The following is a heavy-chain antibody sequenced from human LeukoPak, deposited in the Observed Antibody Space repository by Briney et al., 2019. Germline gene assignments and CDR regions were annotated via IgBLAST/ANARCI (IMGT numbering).Heavy chain of an antibody. CDR3: ARGGVLKSVDY. D-gene: IGHD3-16*01. J-gene: IGHJ4*02. CDR2: VYDIGST. Sequence: SETLSLTCTVSGGPIGSHYWTWIRQTPGKGLEWIGYVYDIGSTKYNPSLNSRVTISVDTSKNQFSLRLSSVTAADTAVYYCARGGVLKSVDYWGQGTLVAVSS. CDR1: GGPIGSHY. V-gene: IGHV4-59*11.